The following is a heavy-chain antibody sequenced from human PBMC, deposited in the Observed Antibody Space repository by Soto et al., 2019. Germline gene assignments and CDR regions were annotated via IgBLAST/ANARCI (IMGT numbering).Heavy chain of an antibody. Sequence: GGSLRLSCAASGFTFSSYGMHWVRQAPGKGLEWVAVISYDGSNKYYADSVKGRFTISRDNSKNTLYLQMNSLRAEDTAVYYCAKECVVVTATYGMDVWGQGTTVTVS. D-gene: IGHD2-21*02. J-gene: IGHJ6*02. CDR2: ISYDGSNK. CDR3: AKECVVVTATYGMDV. V-gene: IGHV3-30*18. CDR1: GFTFSSYG.